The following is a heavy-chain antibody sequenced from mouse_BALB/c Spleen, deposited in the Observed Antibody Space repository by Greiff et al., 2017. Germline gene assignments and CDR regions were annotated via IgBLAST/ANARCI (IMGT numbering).Heavy chain of an antibody. V-gene: IGHV1S56*01. CDR1: GYTFTSYY. CDR2: IYPGNVNT. J-gene: IGHJ4*01. CDR3: ASFDYAMDY. Sequence: QVQLKQSGAELMKPGASVRISCKASGYTFTSYYIHWVKQRPGQGLEWIGWIYPGNVNTKYNEKFKGKATLTSDKSSSTAYMELSSLTSEDSAVYYCASFDYAMDYWGQGTSVTVSS.